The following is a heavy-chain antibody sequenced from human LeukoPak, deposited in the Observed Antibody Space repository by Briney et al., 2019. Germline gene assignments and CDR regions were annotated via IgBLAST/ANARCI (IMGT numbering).Heavy chain of an antibody. CDR3: ARVPASVASYYYYGMDV. CDR1: GGTFSSYA. J-gene: IGHJ6*02. CDR2: IIPIFGTA. V-gene: IGHV1-69*13. D-gene: IGHD5-12*01. Sequence: SVTVSCTASGGTFSSYAISWARQAPGQGLEWMGGIIPIFGTANYAQKFQGRVTITADESTSTAYMELSSLRSEDTAVYYCARVPASVASYYYYGMDVWGQGTTVTVSS.